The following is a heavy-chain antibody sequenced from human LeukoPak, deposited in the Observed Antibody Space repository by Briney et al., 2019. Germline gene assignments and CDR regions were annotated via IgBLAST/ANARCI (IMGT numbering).Heavy chain of an antibody. Sequence: PGGSLRLSCAASGFTVSSNYMSWVRQAPGKGLEWVSVIYSGGSTYYADSVKGRFTISRDISKNALYLQMNSLTTEDTAVYHCARALRYSGSYSHFDYWGQGTLVTVSS. CDR1: GFTVSSNY. CDR3: ARALRYSGSYSHFDY. CDR2: IYSGGST. D-gene: IGHD1-26*01. V-gene: IGHV3-66*02. J-gene: IGHJ4*02.